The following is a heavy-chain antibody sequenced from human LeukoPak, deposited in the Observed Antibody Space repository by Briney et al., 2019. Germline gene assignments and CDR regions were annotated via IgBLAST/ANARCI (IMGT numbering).Heavy chain of an antibody. CDR1: GFTFSTYW. Sequence: GGSLSLSCAASGFTFSTYWLAWVRQPPAQGLGRVSNIKYDGIEKYYVDAVKGRFTISRDNAKNSLYLHMNSLRDDDTAVYYCARNLVTEPTGDWFDPWGQGTLVTVSS. CDR3: ARNLVTEPTGDWFDP. D-gene: IGHD3-10*01. CDR2: IKYDGIEK. J-gene: IGHJ5*02. V-gene: IGHV3-7*01.